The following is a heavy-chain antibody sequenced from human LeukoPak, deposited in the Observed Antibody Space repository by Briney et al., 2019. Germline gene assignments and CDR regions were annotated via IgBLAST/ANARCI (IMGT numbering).Heavy chain of an antibody. CDR1: GGSISSYY. CDR3: ARRDTATPHFDY. J-gene: IGHJ4*02. V-gene: IGHV4-39*07. CDR2: IYYSGST. Sequence: KTSETLSLTCTVSGGSISSYYWGWIRQPPGKGLEWIGSIYYSGSTYYNPSLKSRVTISVDTSKNQFSLKLSSVTAADTAVYYCARRDTATPHFDYWGQGTLVTVSS. D-gene: IGHD5-18*01.